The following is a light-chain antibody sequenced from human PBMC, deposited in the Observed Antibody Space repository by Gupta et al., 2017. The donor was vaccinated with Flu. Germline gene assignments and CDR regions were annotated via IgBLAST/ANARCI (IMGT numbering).Light chain of an antibody. CDR1: SSNIGAGYD. J-gene: IGLJ1*01. CDR2: GNS. V-gene: IGLV1-40*01. Sequence: QSVLTQPPSVSGAPGQRVTISCTGSSSNIGAGYDVHWYQQLPGTAPKLLIYGNSNRPSGVPDRFSGSKSGTSASLAITGLQAEDEADYYCQYYDSSLSGPLNVFGTGTKVTVL. CDR3: QYYDSSLSGPLNV.